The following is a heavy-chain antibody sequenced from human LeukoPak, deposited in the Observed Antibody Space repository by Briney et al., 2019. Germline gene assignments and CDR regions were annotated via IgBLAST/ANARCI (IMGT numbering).Heavy chain of an antibody. V-gene: IGHV3-49*04. J-gene: IGHJ4*02. CDR1: GFTFGDYA. CDR2: IRSKAYGGTT. D-gene: IGHD1-26*01. Sequence: GGSLRLSCTASGFTFGDYAMSWVRQAPGKGLEWVGFIRSKAYGGTTEYAASVKGRFTISRDDSKNTLYLQMNSLKTEDTAVYYCTTDGVGVEGATYDNWGQGTLVSVSS. CDR3: TTDGVGVEGATYDN.